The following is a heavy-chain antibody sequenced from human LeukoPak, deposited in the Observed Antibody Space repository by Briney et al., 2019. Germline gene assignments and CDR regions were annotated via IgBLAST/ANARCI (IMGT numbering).Heavy chain of an antibody. CDR3: ARGGYYDSSAYRVLDY. CDR2: INPNSGGT. D-gene: IGHD3-22*01. CDR1: GYTFTGYY. V-gene: IGHV1-2*02. Sequence: ASVKVSCKASGYTFTGYYMHWARRAPGQGLEWMGWINPNSGGTNSAQKFQGRVTMTRDTSISTAHMELSRLRSDDTAVYYCARGGYYDSSAYRVLDYWGQGTLVTVSS. J-gene: IGHJ4*02.